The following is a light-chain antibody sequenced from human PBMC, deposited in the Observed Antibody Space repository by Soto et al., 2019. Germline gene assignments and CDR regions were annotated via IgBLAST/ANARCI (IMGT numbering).Light chain of an antibody. J-gene: IGKJ1*01. CDR1: QNIGSS. Sequence: DIKRTQSPSSLPASVGDRVTITCRASQNIGSSLHWYQQKPGKAPKRLIYAASSLQSGVPSRFSGSGFGTEFTLTISSLQPEDFATYYCLQHNSYSWTFGQGTKVDIK. CDR3: LQHNSYSWT. V-gene: IGKV1-17*01. CDR2: AAS.